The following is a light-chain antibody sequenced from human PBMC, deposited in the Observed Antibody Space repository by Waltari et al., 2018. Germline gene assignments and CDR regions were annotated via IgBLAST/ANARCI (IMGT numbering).Light chain of an antibody. Sequence: SYVLTQPPSVSVAPGKTARITCGGHNSGSTSVHWYQQKPGQAPLLVVYDDRDRPSGIPERFSASNSGNTATMTISRVEDGDEADYYCQVWDTTSNHVVFGGGTKLTVL. V-gene: IGLV3-21*03. CDR3: QVWDTTSNHVV. CDR2: DDR. CDR1: NSGSTS. J-gene: IGLJ2*01.